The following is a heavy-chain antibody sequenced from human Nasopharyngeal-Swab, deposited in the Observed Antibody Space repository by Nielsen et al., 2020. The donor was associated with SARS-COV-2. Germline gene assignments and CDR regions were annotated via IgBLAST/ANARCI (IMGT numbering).Heavy chain of an antibody. V-gene: IGHV3-30*02. CDR3: AKDRYCSSTSCHYYYYYYMDV. D-gene: IGHD2-2*01. Sequence: GGSLRLSCAASGFTFSSYGMHWVRQAPGKGLEWVAFIRYDGSNKYYADSVKGRFTISRDNSKNTLYLQMNSLRAEDTAVYYCAKDRYCSSTSCHYYYYYYMDVWGKGTTVTVSS. CDR1: GFTFSSYG. CDR2: IRYDGSNK. J-gene: IGHJ6*03.